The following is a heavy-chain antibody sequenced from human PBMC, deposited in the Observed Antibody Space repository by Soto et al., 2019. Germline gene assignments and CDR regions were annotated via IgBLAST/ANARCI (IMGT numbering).Heavy chain of an antibody. Sequence: GGSLRLSCAASGFTFSDSALHWVRQAPGKGLEWVGRVRTKVNNYATLYSASVRGRFTISRDDSRNTAYLQMDSLKTEDTAIYYCTRPNGSGDYDWFFDLWGRGTLVTVS. J-gene: IGHJ2*01. CDR3: TRPNGSGDYDWFFDL. CDR1: GFTFSDSA. D-gene: IGHD4-17*01. CDR2: VRTKVNNYAT. V-gene: IGHV3-73*01.